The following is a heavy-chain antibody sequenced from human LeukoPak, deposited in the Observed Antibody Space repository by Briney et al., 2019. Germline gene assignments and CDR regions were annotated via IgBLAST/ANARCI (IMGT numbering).Heavy chain of an antibody. J-gene: IGHJ6*03. Sequence: GGSLRLSCAASGVTFSSYAMSWVRQAPGKGLEWVAAISGSGGSTYYAASVKGRFTISRDNSKNTLYLQMNSLRSEDTAVYYCATENRQTCMDVWGKGTTVTVSS. CDR3: ATENRQTCMDV. CDR1: GVTFSSYA. CDR2: ISGSGGST. D-gene: IGHD1-14*01. V-gene: IGHV3-23*01.